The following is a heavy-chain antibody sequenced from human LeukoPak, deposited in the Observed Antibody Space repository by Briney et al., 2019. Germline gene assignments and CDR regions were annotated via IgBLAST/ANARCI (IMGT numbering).Heavy chain of an antibody. V-gene: IGHV3-30*14. D-gene: IGHD5-18*01. CDR2: ISYDGSNK. Sequence: GGSLRLSCAASGFTFSSYVMHWVRQAPGKGLEWVAVISYDGSNKYYADSVKGRFTISRDNSKNTLYLQMNSLRAEDTAVYYCARVPYSYGPLDYWGQGTLVTVSS. CDR1: GFTFSSYV. CDR3: ARVPYSYGPLDY. J-gene: IGHJ4*02.